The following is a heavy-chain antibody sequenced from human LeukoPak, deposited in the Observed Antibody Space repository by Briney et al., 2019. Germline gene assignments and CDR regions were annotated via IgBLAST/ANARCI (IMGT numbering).Heavy chain of an antibody. V-gene: IGHV4-59*01. D-gene: IGHD3-22*01. J-gene: IGHJ4*02. CDR2: IYYSGST. CDR3: AREEHYYDSSGYYYYFDY. CDR1: GGSISSYY. Sequence: KASETLSLTCTVSGGSISSYYWSWIRQPPGKGLEWIGYIYYSGSTNYNPSLKSRVTISVDTSKNQFSLKLSSVTAADTAVYYCAREEHYYDSSGYYYYFDYWGQGTLVTVSS.